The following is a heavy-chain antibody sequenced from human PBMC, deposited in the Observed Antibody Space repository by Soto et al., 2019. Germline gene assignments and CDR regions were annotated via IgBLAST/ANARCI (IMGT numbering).Heavy chain of an antibody. Sequence: GGSLRLSCAASGFTFSSYGMHWVRQAPGKGLEWVAVISYDGSNKYYADSVKGRFTISRDNSKNTLYLQMNSLRAEDTAVYYCAKDMPPPELERPEYYFDYWGQGTLVTVSS. D-gene: IGHD1-1*01. J-gene: IGHJ4*02. CDR1: GFTFSSYG. CDR3: AKDMPPPELERPEYYFDY. V-gene: IGHV3-30*18. CDR2: ISYDGSNK.